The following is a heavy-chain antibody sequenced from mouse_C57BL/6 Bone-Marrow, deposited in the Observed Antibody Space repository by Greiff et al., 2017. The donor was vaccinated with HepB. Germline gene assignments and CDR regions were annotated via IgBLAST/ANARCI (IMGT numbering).Heavy chain of an antibody. CDR1: GFTFSDYG. CDR2: ISSGSGTI. V-gene: IGHV5-17*01. J-gene: IGHJ4*01. CDR3: ARRDYDGGGYAMDY. D-gene: IGHD2-4*01. Sequence: DVQLVESGGGLVKPGGSLKLSCAASGFTFSDYGMHWVRQAPEKGLEGVAYISSGSGTIYYADTVKGRFTISRDKAKNTLFLQMTSLRSEDTAMYYCARRDYDGGGYAMDYWGQGTSVTVSS.